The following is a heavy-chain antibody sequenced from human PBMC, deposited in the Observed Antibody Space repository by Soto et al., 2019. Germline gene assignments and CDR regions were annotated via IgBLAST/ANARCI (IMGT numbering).Heavy chain of an antibody. CDR2: ISYDGSNK. CDR3: AKDLSLRYSSGLNEPD. V-gene: IGHV3-30*18. CDR1: GFTFSSYG. J-gene: IGHJ4*02. Sequence: PGGSLRLSCAASGFTFSSYGMHWVRQAPGKGLEWVAVISYDGSNKYYADSVKGRFTISRDNSKNTLYLQMNSLRAEDTAVYYCAKDLSLRYSSGLNEPDWGQGTLVTVYS. D-gene: IGHD6-19*01.